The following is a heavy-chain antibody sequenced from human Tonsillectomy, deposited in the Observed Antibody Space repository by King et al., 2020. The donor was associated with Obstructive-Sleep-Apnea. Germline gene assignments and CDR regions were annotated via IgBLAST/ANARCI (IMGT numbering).Heavy chain of an antibody. Sequence: VQLVESGGGLVQPGRSLRLSCAASGFTFDDYAMHWVRQAPGKGLEWVSGISWNSGNIAYADSVKGRFTISRDNAKNFLYLQVNSLRAEDTALYYCAKDTTLYYYYGMDVWGQGTTVTVSS. CDR1: GFTFDDYA. J-gene: IGHJ6*02. CDR2: ISWNSGNI. D-gene: IGHD1-1*01. CDR3: AKDTTLYYYYGMDV. V-gene: IGHV3-9*01.